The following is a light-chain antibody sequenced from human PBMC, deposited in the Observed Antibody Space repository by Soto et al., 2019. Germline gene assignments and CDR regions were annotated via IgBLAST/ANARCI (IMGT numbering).Light chain of an antibody. Sequence: DIQMTQSPSSLSASVGDRVTISCRASQTIDNYLNWYQQKPGKAPKLVIFAASNLQSGVPSRFGGGGSGTEITLTISSLQPEDFATYYCQQTYSQQNYGSPALTFGGGTKVEI. V-gene: IGKV1-39*01. J-gene: IGKJ4*01. CDR1: QTIDNY. CDR3: QQTYSQQNYGSPALT. CDR2: AAS.